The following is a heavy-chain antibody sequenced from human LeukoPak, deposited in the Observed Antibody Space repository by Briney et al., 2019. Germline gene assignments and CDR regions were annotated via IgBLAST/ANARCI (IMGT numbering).Heavy chain of an antibody. J-gene: IGHJ4*02. CDR2: IDPSDSYT. CDR3: ARHIGYSSSWYGKFDY. D-gene: IGHD6-13*01. Sequence: GESLKISCKGSGYSFTTYWISWVRQMPGKGLEWMGRIDPSDSYTNYSPSFQGHVTISADKSISTAYLQWSSLKASDTAMYYCARHIGYSSSWYGKFDYWGQGALVTVSS. CDR1: GYSFTTYW. V-gene: IGHV5-10-1*01.